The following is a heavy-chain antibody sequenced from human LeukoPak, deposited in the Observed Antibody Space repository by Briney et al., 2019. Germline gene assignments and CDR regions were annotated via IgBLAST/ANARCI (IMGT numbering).Heavy chain of an antibody. CDR3: ARLGDSSGYYLFDY. V-gene: IGHV3-69-1*01. D-gene: IGHD3-22*01. CDR1: GFSVSGNY. CDR2: ISSSSYI. Sequence: GGSLRLSCAASGFSVSGNYMNWVRQAPGKGLEWVSSISSSSYIYYADSVKGRFTISRDNAKNSLYLQMNSLRAEDTAVYYCARLGDSSGYYLFDYWGQGTLVTVSS. J-gene: IGHJ4*02.